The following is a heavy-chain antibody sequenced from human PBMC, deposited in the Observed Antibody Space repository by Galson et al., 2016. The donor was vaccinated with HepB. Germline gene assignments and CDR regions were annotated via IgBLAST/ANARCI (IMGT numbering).Heavy chain of an antibody. V-gene: IGHV4-31*03. Sequence: TLSLTCTVSGDSTNSAGYYWSWIRQHPGKGLEWIGDIYHSGNSYYNPSLKSRVSISVDTSKKQFSLKVSSVTAADTAVYYCARGSRDYYYYMDVWGNGTTVTVSS. D-gene: IGHD3-10*01. CDR1: GDSTNSAGYY. J-gene: IGHJ6*03. CDR3: ARGSRDYYYYMDV. CDR2: IYHSGNS.